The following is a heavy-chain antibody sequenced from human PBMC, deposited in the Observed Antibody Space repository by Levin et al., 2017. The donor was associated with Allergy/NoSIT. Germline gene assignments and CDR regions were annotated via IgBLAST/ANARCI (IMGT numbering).Heavy chain of an antibody. Sequence: KVSCQGSGYSFTSYWIGWVRQMPGKGLEWMGFIYPGDSDTRYSPSFQGQVTISADKSISTAYLQWSSLKASDTAIYYCARRGTRDYYYYMDVWGKGTTVTVSS. CDR2: IYPGDSDT. CDR1: GYSFTSYW. CDR3: ARRGTRDYYYYMDV. D-gene: IGHD1-1*01. J-gene: IGHJ6*03. V-gene: IGHV5-51*01.